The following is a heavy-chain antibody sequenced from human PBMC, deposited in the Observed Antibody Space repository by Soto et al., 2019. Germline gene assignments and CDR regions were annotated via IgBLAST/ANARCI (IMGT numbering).Heavy chain of an antibody. CDR1: GYTFTTSW. D-gene: IGHD3-10*01. Sequence: PGESLKISCKGSGYTFTTSWIAWVRQMPGKGLEWKGIIYPSDSDTRYSPSFQGQVTLSADKSISTAYLQWSSLKASDTAMYYCARVNYNAYGMGVWGQGTTVTVSS. V-gene: IGHV5-51*01. CDR2: IYPSDSDT. J-gene: IGHJ6*02. CDR3: ARVNYNAYGMGV.